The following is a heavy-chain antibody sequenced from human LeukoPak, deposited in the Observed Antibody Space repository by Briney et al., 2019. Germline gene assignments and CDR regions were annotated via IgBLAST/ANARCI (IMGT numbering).Heavy chain of an antibody. D-gene: IGHD6-19*01. V-gene: IGHV3-21*04. CDR2: ITSSSTYT. CDR1: GFSFSSYN. CDR3: AKTPYSSGWYDY. Sequence: GGSLRLSCAASGFSFSSYNMNWVRQTPGKGLEWVSSITSSSTYTFYANSVKGRFTISRDNARNSLYLQMNSLRAEDTAVYYCAKTPYSSGWYDYWGQGTLVTVSS. J-gene: IGHJ4*02.